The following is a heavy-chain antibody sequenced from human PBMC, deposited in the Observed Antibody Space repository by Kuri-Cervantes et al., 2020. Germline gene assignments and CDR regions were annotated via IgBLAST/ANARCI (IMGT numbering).Heavy chain of an antibody. V-gene: IGHV3-30*18. CDR2: ISYDGSNK. D-gene: IGHD3-3*01. CDR3: AKGFHDFWSGYSHGAFDY. J-gene: IGHJ4*02. Sequence: GGSLRLSCAASGFTFSSYGMHWVRQAPGKGLEWVAVISYDGSNKYYADSVKGRFIISRDNSKNTLYLQMNSLRAEDTAVYYCAKGFHDFWSGYSHGAFDYWGQGTLVTVSS. CDR1: GFTFSSYG.